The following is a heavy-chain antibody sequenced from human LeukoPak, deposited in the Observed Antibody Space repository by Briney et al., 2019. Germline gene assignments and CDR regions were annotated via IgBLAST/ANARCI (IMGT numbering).Heavy chain of an antibody. V-gene: IGHV4-39*01. D-gene: IGHD3-10*01. J-gene: IGHJ5*02. CDR1: GGSISSSSYY. CDR2: IYYSGST. Sequence: SETLSLTCTVSGGSISSSSYYWGWIRQPPGKGLEWIGSIYYSGSTYYNPSLKSRVTISVDTSKNQFSLKLSPVTAADTAVYYCARPVVRGVITEFDPWGQGTLVTVSS. CDR3: ARPVVRGVITEFDP.